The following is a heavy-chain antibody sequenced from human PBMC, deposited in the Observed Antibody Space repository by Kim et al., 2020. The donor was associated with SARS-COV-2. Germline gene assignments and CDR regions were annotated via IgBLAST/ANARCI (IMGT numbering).Heavy chain of an antibody. Sequence: GGSLRLSCAASGFTFSSYGMHWVRQAPGKGLEWVAVIWYDGSNKYYADSVKGRFTISRDNSKNTLYLQMNSLRAEDTAVYYCAKDDCSGGSCYLGFDYWGQGTLVTVSS. V-gene: IGHV3-33*06. J-gene: IGHJ4*02. D-gene: IGHD2-15*01. CDR1: GFTFSSYG. CDR3: AKDDCSGGSCYLGFDY. CDR2: IWYDGSNK.